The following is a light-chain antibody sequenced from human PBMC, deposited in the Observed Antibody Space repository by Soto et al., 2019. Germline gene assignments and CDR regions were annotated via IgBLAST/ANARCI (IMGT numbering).Light chain of an antibody. Sequence: EIVMTQSPATLSVSPGERSTLSCMASQSVGSSLAWYQQKPGQPPRLLIYGLSTRATGLPGRFSGSGFGTEFILTISSLQYDDLAAYYCQQYNNWHPWTFGQGTKVDIK. J-gene: IGKJ1*01. CDR1: QSVGSS. CDR2: GLS. CDR3: QQYNNWHPWT. V-gene: IGKV3-15*01.